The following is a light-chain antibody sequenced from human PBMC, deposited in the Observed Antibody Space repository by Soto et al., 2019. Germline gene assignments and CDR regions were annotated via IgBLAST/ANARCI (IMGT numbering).Light chain of an antibody. CDR2: DVS. Sequence: DIQMTQSPSSLSVSVGDRVTITCHASHDITNFLNWYQQKPGKAPKLLIYDVSKLETGVPSRFSGSGSGTDFTLTIRSLQPEDIATYFCQQYDDLPITFGQGTRLEI. CDR1: HDITNF. CDR3: QQYDDLPIT. J-gene: IGKJ5*01. V-gene: IGKV1-33*01.